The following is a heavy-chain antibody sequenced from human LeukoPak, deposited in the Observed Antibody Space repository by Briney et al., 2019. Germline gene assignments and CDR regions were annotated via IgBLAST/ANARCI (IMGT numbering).Heavy chain of an antibody. CDR3: ARGSYYYDSSGDFDY. V-gene: IGHV1-18*01. Sequence: ASVKVSCKASGYTFTSYGISWVRQAPGQGLEWMGWISAYNGNTNYAQKLQGRVTMTTDTSTSTAYMELRSLRSDDTAVYYCARGSYYYDSSGDFDYWGQGTLVTVSS. CDR2: ISAYNGNT. D-gene: IGHD3-22*01. CDR1: GYTFTSYG. J-gene: IGHJ4*02.